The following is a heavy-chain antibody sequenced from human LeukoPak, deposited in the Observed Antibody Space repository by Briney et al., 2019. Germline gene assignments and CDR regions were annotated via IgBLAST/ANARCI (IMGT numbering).Heavy chain of an antibody. J-gene: IGHJ4*02. CDR3: ARITEYYFDY. D-gene: IGHD3-16*01. CDR1: GGSISSYY. V-gene: IGHV4-59*01. CDR2: IYYSGST. Sequence: KPSETLALTCTVSGGSISSYYWSWIRQPPGKRLEWIGYIYYSGSTNYNPSLKSRVTISVDTSKNQFSLKLSSVTAADTAVYYCARITEYYFDYWGQGTLVTVSS.